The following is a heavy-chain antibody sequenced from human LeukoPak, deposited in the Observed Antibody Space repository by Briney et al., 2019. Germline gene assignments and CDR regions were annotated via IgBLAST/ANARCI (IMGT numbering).Heavy chain of an antibody. D-gene: IGHD3-16*02. J-gene: IGHJ1*01. CDR3: ARALSVLRPGYFQH. CDR2: INPNSGGT. V-gene: IGHV1-2*02. Sequence: ASVKVSCKASGYTFTGYYMHWVRQAPGQGLEWMGWINPNSGGTNYAQQFQGRVTMTRDTSISTAYMELSRLRSDDTAVYYCARALSVLRPGYFQHWGQGTLVTVSS. CDR1: GYTFTGYY.